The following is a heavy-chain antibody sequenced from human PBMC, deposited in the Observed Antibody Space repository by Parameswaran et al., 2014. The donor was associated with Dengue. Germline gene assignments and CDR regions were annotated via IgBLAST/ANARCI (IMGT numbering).Heavy chain of an antibody. CDR2: IFSNDEK. Sequence: RLIRQPPGKALEWLAHIFSNDEKSYSTSLKSRLTISKDTSKSQVVLTMTNMDPVDTATYYCARINPSHRGSQLFDYWGQGTLVTVSS. CDR3: ARINPSHRGSQLFDY. V-gene: IGHV2-26*01. J-gene: IGHJ4*02. D-gene: IGHD1-1*01.